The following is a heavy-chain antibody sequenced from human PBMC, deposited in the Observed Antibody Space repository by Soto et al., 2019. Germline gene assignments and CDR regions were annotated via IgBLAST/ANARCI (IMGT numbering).Heavy chain of an antibody. D-gene: IGHD3-3*02. CDR1: GFSLSGYG. CDR3: GGDGEKDYHFYWFGP. Sequence: PGGSLRLSCEVSGFSLSGYGMHWVRQAPGKGLEWVAVIWYDGTTKNYADSVKGRFTISRDSSKNTVYLQMDSLKVEDTAVYYWGGDGEKDYHFYWFGPWGQGVMVTVS. V-gene: IGHV3-33*01. CDR2: IWYDGTTK. J-gene: IGHJ5*02.